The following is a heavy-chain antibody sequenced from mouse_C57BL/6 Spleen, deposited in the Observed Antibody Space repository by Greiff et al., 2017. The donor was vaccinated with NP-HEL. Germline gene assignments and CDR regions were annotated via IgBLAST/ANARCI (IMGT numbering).Heavy chain of an antibody. CDR2: IYPRDGST. J-gene: IGHJ2*01. D-gene: IGHD1-1*01. CDR1: GYTFTSYD. V-gene: IGHV1-85*01. CDR3: ARREGITWAGYYFDY. Sequence: QVQLQQSGPELVKPGASVKLSCKASGYTFTSYDINWVKQRPGQGLEWIGWIYPRDGSTKYNEKFKGKATLTVDTSSSTAYMELHSLTSEDSAVYFCARREGITWAGYYFDYWGQGTTLTVSS.